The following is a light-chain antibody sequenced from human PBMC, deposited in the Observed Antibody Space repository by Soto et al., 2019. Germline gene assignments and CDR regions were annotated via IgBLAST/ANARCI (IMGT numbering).Light chain of an antibody. V-gene: IGKV3-15*01. CDR3: QEYIKWPRLT. CDR1: QSVSSN. J-gene: IGKJ4*01. Sequence: EIVMTQSPATLSVSPGERATLSCRASQSVSSNLAWYQQKPGQAPRLLIFGASTRATGIPARFSGSGSGTEFTLTISSLQSEDFAVYYCQEYIKWPRLTFGGGTKVDIK. CDR2: GAS.